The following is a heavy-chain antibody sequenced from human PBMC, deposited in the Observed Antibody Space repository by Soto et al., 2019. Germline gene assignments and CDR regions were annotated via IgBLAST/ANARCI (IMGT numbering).Heavy chain of an antibody. Sequence: QLLESGGGLVQPGGSLRLSCAASGFSFSDYAMIWVRQAPGTGLEWVSGLYGSGGGIHYADSVKGRFTISRDNYANSVYLQMNSLRVEDTAVYYCAKDAVSRDGVLLAHDWGQGTVVTVSS. J-gene: IGHJ1*01. D-gene: IGHD2-21*01. CDR2: LYGSGGGI. V-gene: IGHV3-23*01. CDR3: AKDAVSRDGVLLAHD. CDR1: GFSFSDYA.